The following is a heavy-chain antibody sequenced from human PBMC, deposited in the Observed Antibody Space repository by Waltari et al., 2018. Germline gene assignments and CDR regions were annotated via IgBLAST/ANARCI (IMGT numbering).Heavy chain of an antibody. V-gene: IGHV4-59*01. CDR3: ARQWLRSGGGDAFDI. CDR2: IYYSGST. J-gene: IGHJ3*02. Sequence: QVQLQESGPGLVKPSETLSLTCTVSGGSISSYYWSWIRQPPGKGLEWIGYIYYSGSTNDNPSLKSRVTISVDTSKNQFSLKLSSVTAADTAVYYCARQWLRSGGGDAFDIWGQGTMVTVSS. CDR1: GGSISSYY. D-gene: IGHD5-12*01.